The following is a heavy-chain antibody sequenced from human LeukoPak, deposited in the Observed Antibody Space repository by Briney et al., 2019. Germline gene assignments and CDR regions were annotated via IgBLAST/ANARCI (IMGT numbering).Heavy chain of an antibody. D-gene: IGHD6-13*01. J-gene: IGHJ3*02. V-gene: IGHV1-2*02. CDR2: INPNSGGT. CDR1: GYTFTGYY. CDR3: ASEPSIAAAAHDAFDI. Sequence: ASVKVSCKASGYTFTGYYMHWVRQAPGQGLEWMGWINPNSGGTNYAQKFQGRVTMTRDTSISTAYMELSRLRSDDTAVYYCASEPSIAAAAHDAFDIWGQGTMVTVSS.